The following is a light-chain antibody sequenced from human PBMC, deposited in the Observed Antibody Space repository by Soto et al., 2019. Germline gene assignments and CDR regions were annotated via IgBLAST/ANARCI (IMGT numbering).Light chain of an antibody. J-gene: IGKJ1*01. CDR1: QSVSSK. CDR2: GAS. Sequence: EIVLTQSPGTLSVSPGERATLSCRASQSVSSKLAWYQQKPGQAPRLLFYGASTGATGIPARFSGSGSETEFTLPISSLQSEDFAVYYCQQYNNWAGTFGQGTKV. V-gene: IGKV3-15*01. CDR3: QQYNNWAGT.